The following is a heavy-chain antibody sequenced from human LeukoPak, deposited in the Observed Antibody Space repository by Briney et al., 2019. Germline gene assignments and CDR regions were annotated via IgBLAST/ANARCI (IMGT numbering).Heavy chain of an antibody. V-gene: IGHV3-7*01. CDR1: GFTFSNAW. D-gene: IGHD6-13*01. CDR2: IKQDGSEK. J-gene: IGHJ6*03. Sequence: DPGGSLRLSCAASGFTFSNAWMSWVRQAPGKGLEWVANIKQDGSEKYYVDSVKGRFTISRDNAKNSLYLQMNSLRAEDTAVYYCARDRYSSSPSYYYMDVWGKGTTVTVSS. CDR3: ARDRYSSSPSYYYMDV.